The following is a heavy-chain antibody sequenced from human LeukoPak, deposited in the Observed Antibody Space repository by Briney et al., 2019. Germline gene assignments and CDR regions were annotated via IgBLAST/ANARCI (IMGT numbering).Heavy chain of an antibody. CDR3: ARDAQWLVPEGYYYYMDV. V-gene: IGHV3-21*06. CDR2: ISGRSSFI. D-gene: IGHD6-19*01. CDR1: GFTFSRYN. J-gene: IGHJ6*03. Sequence: GGSLRLSCEGSGFTFSRYNMNWFRQAPGKGLERVSSISGRSSFIFYADSVKGRFTIPRDNAKNSLFLQMNSLRAEDTAVYYCARDAQWLVPEGYYYYMDVWGKGTTVTVSS.